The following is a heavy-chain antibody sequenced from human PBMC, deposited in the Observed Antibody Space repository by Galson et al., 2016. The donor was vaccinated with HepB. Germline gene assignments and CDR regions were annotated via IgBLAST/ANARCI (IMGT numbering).Heavy chain of an antibody. CDR1: GGSISRSSYY. CDR3: TELESYQWLANNWFDP. V-gene: IGHV4-39*01. CDR2: IYYTGST. Sequence: SETLSLTCTVSGGSISRSSYYWGWIRQPPGKGLEWIGIIYYTGSTYYNPSLKSRVTISVDTSKNQFSLKLSSVTAADTAVYYCTELESYQWLANNWFDPWGQGALVTVSS. J-gene: IGHJ5*02. D-gene: IGHD6-19*01.